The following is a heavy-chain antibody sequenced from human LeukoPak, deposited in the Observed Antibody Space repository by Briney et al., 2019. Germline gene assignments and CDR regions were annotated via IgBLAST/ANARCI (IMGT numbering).Heavy chain of an antibody. CDR1: GFTFSSYS. CDR2: ISSSSSYI. J-gene: IGHJ4*02. CDR3: ARVSEGNFDY. Sequence: GGSLRLSCAASGFTFSSYSMNWVRQAPGKGLEWVSSISSSSSYIYYAASVKGRFTISRDNAKNSLYLQMNSLRAEDTAVYYCARVSEGNFDYWGQGTLVTVSS. V-gene: IGHV3-21*01.